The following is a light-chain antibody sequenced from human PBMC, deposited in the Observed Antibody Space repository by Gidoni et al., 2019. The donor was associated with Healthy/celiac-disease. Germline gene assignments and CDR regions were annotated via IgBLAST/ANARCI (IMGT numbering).Light chain of an antibody. CDR3: QQSYSTPIT. CDR1: QSISSY. Sequence: EIQITQPPSSLSASVGDRVTIPCRASQSISSYLAWYQQKPGKAPRLLIYAASSLQSGVPARFSGSGSGTEFTLTISSLQPEDFATYYCQQSYSTPITFGQGTRLEIK. CDR2: AAS. J-gene: IGKJ5*01. V-gene: IGKV1-39*01.